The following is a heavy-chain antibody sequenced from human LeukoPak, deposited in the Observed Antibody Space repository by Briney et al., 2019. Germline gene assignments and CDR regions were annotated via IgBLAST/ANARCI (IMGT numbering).Heavy chain of an antibody. V-gene: IGHV1-2*02. J-gene: IGHJ4*02. CDR3: ARGTSGSYYQSLDY. D-gene: IGHD1-26*01. CDR1: GYTFTGYY. CDR2: INPNSGGT. Sequence: GASVKVSCKASGYTFTGYYMHWVRQAPGQGLELMGWINPNSGGTNYAQKFQGRVTMTRDTSISTAYMELSRLRSDDTAVYYCARGTSGSYYQSLDYWGQGTLVTVSS.